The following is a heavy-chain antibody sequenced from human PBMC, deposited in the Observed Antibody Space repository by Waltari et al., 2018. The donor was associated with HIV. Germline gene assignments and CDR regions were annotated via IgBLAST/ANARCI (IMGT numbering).Heavy chain of an antibody. CDR2: ISGSGGST. CDR3: AKSQGSGTYYYGMDV. Sequence: EVQLLESGGAWVQPGGSLRLSCSASGFTFSSSPMAWVRQAPGKGLEWVSAISGSGGSTYYADSVKGRFTISRDNSKNTLYLQMNSLRAEDTAVYYCAKSQGSGTYYYGMDVWGQGTTVTVSS. J-gene: IGHJ6*02. CDR1: GFTFSSSP. D-gene: IGHD3-10*01. V-gene: IGHV3-23*01.